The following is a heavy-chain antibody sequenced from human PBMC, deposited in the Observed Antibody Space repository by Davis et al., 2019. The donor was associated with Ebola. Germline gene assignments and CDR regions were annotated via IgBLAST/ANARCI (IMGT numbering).Heavy chain of an antibody. CDR3: ARESGAGGSFDH. J-gene: IGHJ4*02. CDR2: VILVFGTI. CDR1: GGTFSNSI. D-gene: IGHD7-27*01. Sequence: SVKVSCKASGGTFSNSIISWVRQAPGQGLEWMGGVILVFGTITYAERFQGRVTITADESTNTVYMELTSLGSEDTAVYYCARESGAGGSFDHWGQGTPVTVS. V-gene: IGHV1-69*13.